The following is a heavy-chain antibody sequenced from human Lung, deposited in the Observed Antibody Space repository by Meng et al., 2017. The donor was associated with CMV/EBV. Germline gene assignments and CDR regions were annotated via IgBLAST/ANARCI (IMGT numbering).Heavy chain of an antibody. CDR1: GGSFSGYY. V-gene: IGHV4-34*01. CDR3: ARASRYCSSTSCYRRGWFDP. D-gene: IGHD2-2*02. Sequence: GSLRLXCAVSGGSFSGYYWGWIRQPPGKGLEWIGEINHSGSTNYNPSLKSRVTMSVDTSKNQFSLKLSSVTAADTAVYYCARASRYCSSTSCYRRGWFDPWGQGNXVTGAS. CDR2: INHSGST. J-gene: IGHJ5*02.